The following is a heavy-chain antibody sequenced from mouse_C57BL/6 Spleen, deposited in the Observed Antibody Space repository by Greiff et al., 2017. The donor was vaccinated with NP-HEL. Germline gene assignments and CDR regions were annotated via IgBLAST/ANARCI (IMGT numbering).Heavy chain of an antibody. CDR3: TRPYDYDLWFAY. D-gene: IGHD2-4*01. CDR2: IDPETGGT. V-gene: IGHV1-15*01. CDR1: GYTFTDYE. Sequence: VQLQQSGAELVRPGASVTLSCKASGYTFTDYEMHWVKQTPVHGLEWIGAIDPETGGTAYNQKFKGKAILTADKSSSTAYMELRSLTSEDSAVYYCTRPYDYDLWFAYWGQGTLVTVSA. J-gene: IGHJ3*01.